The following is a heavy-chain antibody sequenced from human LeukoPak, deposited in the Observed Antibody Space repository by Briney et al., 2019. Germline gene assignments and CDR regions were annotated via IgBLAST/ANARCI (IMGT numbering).Heavy chain of an antibody. Sequence: ASVKVSCKASGYTFTGYYMHWVRQAPGQGLEWMGWISAYNGNTNYAQKLQGRVTMTTDTSTSTAYMELRSLRSDDTAVYYCARGKWLRQLDYWGQGTLVTVSS. V-gene: IGHV1-18*04. CDR3: ARGKWLRQLDY. CDR2: ISAYNGNT. J-gene: IGHJ4*02. D-gene: IGHD5-12*01. CDR1: GYTFTGYY.